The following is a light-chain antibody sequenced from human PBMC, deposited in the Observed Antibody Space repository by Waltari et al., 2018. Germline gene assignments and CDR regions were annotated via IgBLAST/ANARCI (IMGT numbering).Light chain of an antibody. V-gene: IGLV2-23*03. Sequence: QSALPPPASVSGSPGQSITISSTGFNSNVWRYNIVSWYQKHPGKAPKLLIYEGNRRPSGVSNRFSGSKSDNTASLTLSGLQAEDEADYYCCSNVGSSVFFGGGTKLTVL. CDR1: NSNVWRYNI. CDR2: EGN. J-gene: IGLJ2*01. CDR3: CSNVGSSVF.